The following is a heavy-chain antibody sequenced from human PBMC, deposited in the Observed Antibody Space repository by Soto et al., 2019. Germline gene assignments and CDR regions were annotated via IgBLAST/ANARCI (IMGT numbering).Heavy chain of an antibody. Sequence: QVQLVQSGAEVKKPGASVKVSCKASGYTFTSYGISWVRQAPGQGLEWMGWISAYNGNTNYAQKLEGRATITTATSTSTAYMELRSLRSDDTAVYYCARAAAASPQHDAFHIWGQGTMVTVSS. CDR1: GYTFTSYG. J-gene: IGHJ3*02. CDR3: ARAAAASPQHDAFHI. D-gene: IGHD6-13*01. CDR2: ISAYNGNT. V-gene: IGHV1-18*01.